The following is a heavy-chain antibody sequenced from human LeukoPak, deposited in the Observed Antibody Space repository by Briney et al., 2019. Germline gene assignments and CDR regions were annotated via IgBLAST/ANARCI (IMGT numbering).Heavy chain of an antibody. D-gene: IGHD3-10*01. CDR2: ISSSSSAI. V-gene: IGHV3-48*04. Sequence: GGSLRLSCAASGFTFSNYLMNWVRQAPGKGLEWVSYISSSSSAIYYADSVKGRFTISRDNAKNSLYLQMNSLRAEDTAVYYCARAGSGSYYNVDAFDIWGQGTMVTVSS. CDR3: ARAGSGSYYNVDAFDI. CDR1: GFTFSNYL. J-gene: IGHJ3*02.